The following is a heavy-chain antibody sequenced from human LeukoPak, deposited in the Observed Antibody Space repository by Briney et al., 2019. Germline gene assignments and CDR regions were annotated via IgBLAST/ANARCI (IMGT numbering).Heavy chain of an antibody. CDR1: GFTFSSYG. V-gene: IGHV3-30*18. Sequence: PGGSLRLSCAASGFTFSSYGMHWVRQAPGKGLEWVAVISYDGSNKYYADSVKGRFTISRDNSKNTLYLQMNSLRAEDTAVYYCAKDTSDHAFDIWGQGTMVTVSS. CDR2: ISYDGSNK. CDR3: AKDTSDHAFDI. J-gene: IGHJ3*02.